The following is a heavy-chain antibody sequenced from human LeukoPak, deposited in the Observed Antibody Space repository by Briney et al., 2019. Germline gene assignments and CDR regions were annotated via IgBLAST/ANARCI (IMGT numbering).Heavy chain of an antibody. CDR1: GGSISDYY. CDR3: ATTGDYYDSSIYAFDI. D-gene: IGHD3-22*01. Sequence: SETLSLTCTVSGGSISDYYWNWIRQPPGKGLEWIGYIYYSGTTNYNPSLKSRVTISVDKSKNQFSLKLSSVTAADTAVYYCATTGDYYDSSIYAFDIWGQGTMVTVSS. V-gene: IGHV4-59*12. J-gene: IGHJ3*02. CDR2: IYYSGTT.